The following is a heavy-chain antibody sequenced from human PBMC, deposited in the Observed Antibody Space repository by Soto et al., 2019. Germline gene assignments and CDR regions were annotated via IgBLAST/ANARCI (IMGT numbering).Heavy chain of an antibody. CDR2: ISSSSSYI. D-gene: IGHD6-25*01. Sequence: DVQLVESGGGLVKPGGSLRLSCAASGFTFRTYSMNWVRQAPGKGLEWVSAISSSSSYIFYADSVKGRFTIPRDNAKNALYLQMNSLRAEDTAVYYCARVLGVTATVPSLDSWGQGTQVTVSS. CDR1: GFTFRTYS. V-gene: IGHV3-21*01. J-gene: IGHJ4*02. CDR3: ARVLGVTATVPSLDS.